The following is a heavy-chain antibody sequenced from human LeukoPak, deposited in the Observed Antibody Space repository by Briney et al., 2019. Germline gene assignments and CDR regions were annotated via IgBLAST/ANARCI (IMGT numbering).Heavy chain of an antibody. CDR1: GFTFSNYW. J-gene: IGHJ4*02. V-gene: IGHV3-7*01. CDR3: ARDPVEWELLLDY. CDR2: MNIDGSEK. D-gene: IGHD1-26*01. Sequence: GGSLRLSCAASGFTFSNYWMGWVRQAPGKRPEWVANMNIDGSEKYYADSVKGRFSISRDNARDSVYLQMASLRVEDTAVYYCARDPVEWELLLDYWGQGTLVTVSS.